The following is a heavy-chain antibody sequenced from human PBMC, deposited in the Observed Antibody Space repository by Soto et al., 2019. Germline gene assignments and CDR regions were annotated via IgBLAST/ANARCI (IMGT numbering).Heavy chain of an antibody. J-gene: IGHJ4*02. V-gene: IGHV3-23*01. CDR2: ISDSGSNT. CDR1: GFTFRNYD. Sequence: EVPLLESGGDLVQPGGSLRLSCAASGFTFRNYDMTWVRQAPGKGLEWVSIISDSGSNTYYADSVKGRFTISRDNSKNTLYLQMNSLRDDDTAVYYCAKAHYGSGNYYIEYWGQGTLVTVSS. CDR3: AKAHYGSGNYYIEY. D-gene: IGHD3-10*01.